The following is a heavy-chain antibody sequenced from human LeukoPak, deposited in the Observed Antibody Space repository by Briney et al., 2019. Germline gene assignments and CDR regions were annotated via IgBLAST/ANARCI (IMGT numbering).Heavy chain of an antibody. J-gene: IGHJ4*02. CDR1: GFTFSSFG. D-gene: IGHD2-15*01. Sequence: GGSLRLSCAASGFTFSSFGMHWVRRAPGKGLEWVAIISHDGRSKYYADSVKGRFTISRDNSKNTLYLQMNSLRVEDTAVYYCAKAGYGGSSTTTCGDHWGQGTLVTVSS. CDR2: ISHDGRSK. CDR3: AKAGYGGSSTTTCGDH. V-gene: IGHV3-30*18.